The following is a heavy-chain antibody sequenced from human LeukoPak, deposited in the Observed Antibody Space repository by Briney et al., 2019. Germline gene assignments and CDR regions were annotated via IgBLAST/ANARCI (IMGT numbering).Heavy chain of an antibody. CDR2: INHSGST. CDR1: GGSFSGYY. D-gene: IGHD3-10*01. Sequence: SDTLSLTCAVYGGSFSGYYWSWIRQPPRQGLEWIGEINHSGSTNYNPSLKSRVTISVDKSKNQFSLELSSVKAADTAVYYCARASFGVGEVTTRRQTEYFQHWGQGTLVTVSS. J-gene: IGHJ1*01. V-gene: IGHV4-34*01. CDR3: ARASFGVGEVTTRRQTEYFQH.